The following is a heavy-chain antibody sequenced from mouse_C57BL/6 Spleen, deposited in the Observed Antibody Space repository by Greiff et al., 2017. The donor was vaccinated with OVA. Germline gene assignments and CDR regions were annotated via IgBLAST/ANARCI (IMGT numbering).Heavy chain of an antibody. CDR2: IYPSDSET. D-gene: IGHD1-1*01. Sequence: QVQLQQPGAELVRPGSSVKLSCKASGYTFTSYWMDWVKQRPGQGLEWIGNIYPSDSETHYNQKFKDKATLTVDKSSSTAYMQLRSLTSEDSAVYYCARESYGSSQGFDVWGTGTTVTVSS. V-gene: IGHV1-61*01. CDR3: ARESYGSSQGFDV. J-gene: IGHJ1*03. CDR1: GYTFTSYW.